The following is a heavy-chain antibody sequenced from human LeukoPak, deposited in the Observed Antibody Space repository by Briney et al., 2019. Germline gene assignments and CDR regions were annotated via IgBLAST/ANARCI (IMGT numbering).Heavy chain of an antibody. Sequence: PGGSLRLSCAASGFTFDDYAMHWVRQAPGKGLEWVSGISWNSGSIGYADSVKGRFTISRDNAKNSLYLQMNSLRAEDTAVYYCARSHRHQVLLWFGEFSGMDVWGQGTTVTVSS. CDR1: GFTFDDYA. V-gene: IGHV3-9*01. CDR2: ISWNSGSI. CDR3: ARSHRHQVLLWFGEFSGMDV. D-gene: IGHD3-10*01. J-gene: IGHJ6*02.